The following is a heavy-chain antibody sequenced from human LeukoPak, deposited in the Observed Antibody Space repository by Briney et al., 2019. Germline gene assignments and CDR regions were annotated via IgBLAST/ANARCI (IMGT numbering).Heavy chain of an antibody. CDR3: AKGGGRFED. D-gene: IGHD2-15*01. Sequence: GGSLRLSCAASGFTLSSYWMTWVRQAPGEGLEWVASIKEDGSDKSYVDSVKGRFTISRDSATNSLSLQMSSLRADDTAVYYCAKGGGRFEDWGQGTLVTVSS. V-gene: IGHV3-7*05. CDR1: GFTLSSYW. CDR2: IKEDGSDK. J-gene: IGHJ4*02.